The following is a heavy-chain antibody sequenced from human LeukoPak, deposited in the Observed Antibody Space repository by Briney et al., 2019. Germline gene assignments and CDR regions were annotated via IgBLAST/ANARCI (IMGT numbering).Heavy chain of an antibody. V-gene: IGHV4-39*07. D-gene: IGHD3-22*01. CDR2: IYYSGST. CDR3: ARVRGPPYYYDSSGPYGMDV. J-gene: IGHJ6*02. CDR1: GGSISSSSYY. Sequence: SETLSLTCTVSGGSISSSSYYWGWIRQPPGKGLEWIGSIYYSGSTYYNPSLKSRVTISVDTSKNQFSLELSSVTAADTAVYYCARVRGPPYYYDSSGPYGMDVWGQGTTVTVSS.